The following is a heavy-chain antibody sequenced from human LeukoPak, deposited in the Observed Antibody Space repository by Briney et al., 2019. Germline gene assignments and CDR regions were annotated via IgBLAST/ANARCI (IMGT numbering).Heavy chain of an antibody. J-gene: IGHJ4*02. CDR2: MTASGVT. V-gene: IGHV3-21*01. D-gene: IGHD5-12*01. CDR3: TRDGGYSGFDFDY. Sequence: GGSLRLSCAASGFTFSSYWMSWVRQAPGKGLEWISYMTASGVTMYAESVYGRFTISRDNDKKSVYLQMISLRVEDTAVYFCTRDGGYSGFDFDYWGQGVLVTVSS. CDR1: GFTFSSYW.